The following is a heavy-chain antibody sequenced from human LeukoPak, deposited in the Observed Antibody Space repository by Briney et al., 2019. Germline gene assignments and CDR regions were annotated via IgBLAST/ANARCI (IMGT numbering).Heavy chain of an antibody. Sequence: GGSLRLSCAASGFTFSNAWMNWVRQAPGKGLEWVGRIKSKTDGGTTDYAAPVKGRFTISRDDSKNTLYLQMNSLKTEDTAVYYCATDPSGGWEDAFDIWGQGTMVTVSS. CDR3: ATDPSGGWEDAFDI. D-gene: IGHD6-19*01. CDR2: IKSKTDGGTT. V-gene: IGHV3-15*07. J-gene: IGHJ3*02. CDR1: GFTFSNAW.